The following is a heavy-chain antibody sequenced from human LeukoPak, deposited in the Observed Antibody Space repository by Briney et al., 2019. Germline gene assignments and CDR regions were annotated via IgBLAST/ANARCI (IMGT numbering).Heavy chain of an antibody. D-gene: IGHD3-16*02. CDR1: GGSISSNH. V-gene: IGHV4-59*08. CDR3: ARVRGLGVITPYLDY. J-gene: IGHJ4*02. CDR2: ISYRGST. Sequence: SETLSLTCTVSGGSISSNHWSWIRQPPGKGLEWIGCISYRGSTNYNASLKSRVTMSVDSSKNQFALKLSSVTAADTAVYYCARVRGLGVITPYLDYWGRGTLVTVSS.